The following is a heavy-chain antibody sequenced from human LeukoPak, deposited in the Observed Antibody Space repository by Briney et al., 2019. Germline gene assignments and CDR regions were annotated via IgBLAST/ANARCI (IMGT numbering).Heavy chain of an antibody. CDR2: IYPGDSDT. CDR3: ARLLDYYGSGSYGDY. D-gene: IGHD3-10*01. CDR1: GYSFTSYW. J-gene: IGHJ4*02. V-gene: IGHV5-51*01. Sequence: GESLKIFCKGSGYSFTSYWIGWVRQMPGKGLEWMGIIYPGDSDTRYSPSFQGQVTISADKSISTAYLQWSSLKASDTAMYYCARLLDYYGSGSYGDYWGQGTLVTVAS.